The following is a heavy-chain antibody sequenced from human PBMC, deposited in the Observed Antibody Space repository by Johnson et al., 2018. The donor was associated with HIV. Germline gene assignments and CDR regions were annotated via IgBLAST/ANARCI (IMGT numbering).Heavy chain of an antibody. CDR2: ISYDGTNK. CDR1: EFTFSNYA. CDR3: ARGITMVVVVKGDAFDI. J-gene: IGHJ3*02. Sequence: QVQLVESGGGVVQPGRSLRIYCAVSEFTFSNYAMHWVRLTPGKGLQWVAVISYDGTNKYYPHSLKGRFTISRDNSKNTLYLQMNSLRAEDTAVYYWARGITMVVVVKGDAFDIWGQGTMVTVSS. V-gene: IGHV3-30*04. D-gene: IGHD3-22*01.